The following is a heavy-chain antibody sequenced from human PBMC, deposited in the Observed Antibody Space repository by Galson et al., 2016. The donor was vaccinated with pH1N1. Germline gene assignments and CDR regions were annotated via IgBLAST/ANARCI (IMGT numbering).Heavy chain of an antibody. Sequence: QSGAEVKKPGESLKISCKGTGYSFSTYWIAWVRQMPGEGLEWMGIIYPGDSDTRYSPSFQGQVTISADKSISPAYLQWSSLQASDTAMYFCARLGIPATIDYLHYMDVWGKGTTVTVSS. D-gene: IGHD2-2*01. J-gene: IGHJ6*03. V-gene: IGHV5-51*01. CDR3: ARLGIPATIDYLHYMDV. CDR2: IYPGDSDT. CDR1: GYSFSTYW.